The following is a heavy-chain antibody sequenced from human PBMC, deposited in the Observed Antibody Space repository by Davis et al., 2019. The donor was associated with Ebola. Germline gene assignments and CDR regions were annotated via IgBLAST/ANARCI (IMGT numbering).Heavy chain of an antibody. CDR3: ARRRYDYVWGTDAFDI. CDR1: GGTFSSYA. CDR2: INPNSGGT. V-gene: IGHV1-2*04. Sequence: ASVKVSCKASGGTFSSYAISWVRQAPGQGLEWMGWINPNSGGTNYAQKFQGWVTMTRDTSISTAYMELSRLRSDDTAVYYCARRRYDYVWGTDAFDIWGQGTMVTVSS. J-gene: IGHJ3*02. D-gene: IGHD3-16*01.